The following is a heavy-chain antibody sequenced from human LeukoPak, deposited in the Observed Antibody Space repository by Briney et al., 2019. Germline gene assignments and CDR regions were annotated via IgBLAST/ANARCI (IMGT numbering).Heavy chain of an antibody. Sequence: SETLSLTCAVSGGPLTSFYWGWIRQPPGKGLEWTGFIYYRGSTNYNPSLESRVTISVDTSKNRFSLKLSSVTAADTAVYYCARDRYSGYDGFGAFDIWGQGTMVTVSS. CDR2: IYYRGST. J-gene: IGHJ3*02. D-gene: IGHD5-12*01. CDR3: ARDRYSGYDGFGAFDI. CDR1: GGPLTSFY. V-gene: IGHV4-59*01.